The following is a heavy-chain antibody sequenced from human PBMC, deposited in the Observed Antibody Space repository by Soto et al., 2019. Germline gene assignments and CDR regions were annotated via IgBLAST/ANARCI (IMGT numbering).Heavy chain of an antibody. J-gene: IGHJ4*02. CDR2: IYSGGST. Sequence: GGSLRLSCAASGFTVSSNYMSWVRQAPGKGLEWVSVIYSGGSTYYADSVKGRFTISRDKSKNTLYLQMNSLRAEDTAVYYCATWGYQLLSFDYRGQGTLVTVSS. D-gene: IGHD2-2*01. V-gene: IGHV3-53*01. CDR1: GFTVSSNY. CDR3: ATWGYQLLSFDY.